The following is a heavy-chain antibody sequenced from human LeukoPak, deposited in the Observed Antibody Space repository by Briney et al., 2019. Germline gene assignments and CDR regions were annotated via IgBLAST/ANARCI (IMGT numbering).Heavy chain of an antibody. Sequence: GGSLRLSCAASGFTFSNYWMHWVRQAPGKGLVWVSHINSDESNTNYADSVKGRFTISRDNTKNTLYLQMNSLRAEDTAVYYCARVVAPINPFDYWGQGTLVTVSS. CDR1: GFTFSNYW. V-gene: IGHV3-74*01. CDR2: INSDESNT. D-gene: IGHD2-15*01. CDR3: ARVVAPINPFDY. J-gene: IGHJ4*02.